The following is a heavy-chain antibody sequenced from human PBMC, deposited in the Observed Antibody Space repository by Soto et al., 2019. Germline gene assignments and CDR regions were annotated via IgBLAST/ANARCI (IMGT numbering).Heavy chain of an antibody. Sequence: EVQVLESGGGLVQPGGSLRLSCAASGFTFSNYAMSWVRQAPGKGLEWVSTIHGGGEYTHYTDSVKGRFTISRDNSRNTLFLQMKSLRAEDTAVYYCAKNRGSGSYTNWNFDVWGRGTLVTVSS. CDR3: AKNRGSGSYTNWNFDV. CDR2: IHGGGEYT. CDR1: GFTFSNYA. V-gene: IGHV3-23*01. J-gene: IGHJ2*01. D-gene: IGHD1-26*01.